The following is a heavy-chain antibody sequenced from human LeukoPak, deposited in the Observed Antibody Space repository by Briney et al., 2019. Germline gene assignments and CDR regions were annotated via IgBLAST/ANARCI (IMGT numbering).Heavy chain of an antibody. CDR2: IIPIFGTA. V-gene: IGHV1-69*05. J-gene: IGHJ3*02. CDR3: ARELLGAFDI. D-gene: IGHD1-26*01. CDR1: GGTFSSYA. Sequence: GASVKVSCKASGGTFSSYAISWVRQAPGQGLEWMGGIIPIFGTANYAQKFQGRVTITTDESTSTAYMELSSLRSEDTAVYYCARELLGAFDIWGQGTMVTVSS.